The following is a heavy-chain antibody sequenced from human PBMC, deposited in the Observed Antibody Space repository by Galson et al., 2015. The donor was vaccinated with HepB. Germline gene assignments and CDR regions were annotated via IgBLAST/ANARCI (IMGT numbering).Heavy chain of an antibody. J-gene: IGHJ6*04. CDR1: GYTFTSYG. CDR2: ISAYNGNT. D-gene: IGHD1-26*01. V-gene: IGHV1-18*01. Sequence: SVKVSCKASGYTFTSYGISWVRQAPGQGLEWMGWISAYNGNTNYAQKLQGRVTMTTDTSTSTAYMELRSLRSDDTAVYYCAVVKYEDDDSTRWDLDVWGKGTTVTVSS. CDR3: AVVKYEDDDSTRWDLDV.